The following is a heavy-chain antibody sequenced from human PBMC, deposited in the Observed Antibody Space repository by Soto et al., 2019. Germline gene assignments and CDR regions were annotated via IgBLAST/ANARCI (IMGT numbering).Heavy chain of an antibody. V-gene: IGHV3-74*01. J-gene: IGHJ4*02. Sequence: EVQLVESGGGLVQPGGSLRLSCAASGFTFSSYWIHWVRQAPGKGLVWVSRINSDGSSTSYADSVKGRFAISRDNAKKTLYLQMNSLRAEDTAVYFCARGDYGDYGAEFADYWGQGTLVTVSS. CDR1: GFTFSSYW. CDR3: ARGDYGDYGAEFADY. CDR2: INSDGSST. D-gene: IGHD4-17*01.